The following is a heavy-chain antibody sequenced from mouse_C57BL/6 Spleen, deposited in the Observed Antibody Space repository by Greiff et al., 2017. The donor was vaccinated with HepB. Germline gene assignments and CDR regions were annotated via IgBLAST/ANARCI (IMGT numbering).Heavy chain of an antibody. CDR1: GYTFTDYY. D-gene: IGHD2-4*01. CDR2: INPYNGGT. CDR3: ARSMSTAGEYFDV. V-gene: IGHV1-19*01. J-gene: IGHJ1*03. Sequence: EVQLQQSGPVLVKPGASVKMSCKASGYTFTDYYMNWVKQSHGTSLEWTGVINPYNGGTSYNQKFKGKATLTVDRSSSTAYMELNSLTSEDSAVYSCARSMSTAGEYFDVWSKGTTVTVSS.